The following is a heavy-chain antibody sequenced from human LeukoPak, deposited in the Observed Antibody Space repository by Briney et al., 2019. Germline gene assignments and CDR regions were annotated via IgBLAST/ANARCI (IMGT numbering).Heavy chain of an antibody. D-gene: IGHD5-24*01. J-gene: IGHJ3*02. CDR1: GFSLSTSGMC. CDR3: ARSSRHRWLQLDDAFDI. V-gene: IGHV2-70*01. CDR2: IDWDDDK. Sequence: SGPTLVNPTQTLTLTCTFSGFSLSTSGMCVSWIRQPPGKALEWLALIDWDDDKYYSTSLKTRLTISKDTSKNQVVLTMTNMDPVDTATYYCARSSRHRWLQLDDAFDIWGQGTMVTVSS.